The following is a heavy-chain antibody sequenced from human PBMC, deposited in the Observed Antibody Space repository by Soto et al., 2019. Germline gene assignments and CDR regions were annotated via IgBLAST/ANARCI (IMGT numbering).Heavy chain of an antibody. Sequence: ETVSLTCTFSVCSISSYYLSWIRQPPGQGLEWIGCIYNTGSTNYNPSLKSRVTISVDTSKNQFSLKLNSVSAADTAVYYCARGSGRYYYYGMDVWGQGTTVTVSS. J-gene: IGHJ6*02. CDR2: IYNTGST. CDR1: VCSISSYY. V-gene: IGHV4-59*01. CDR3: ARGSGRYYYYGMDV.